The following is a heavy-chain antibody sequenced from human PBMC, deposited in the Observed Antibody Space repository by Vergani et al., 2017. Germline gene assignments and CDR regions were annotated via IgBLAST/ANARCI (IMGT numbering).Heavy chain of an antibody. Sequence: QVQLVQSGAEVKKPGASVQVSCEASGYTFTSYGISWVRQAPGQGLEWMVWISAYNGNTNDAQKLQGRVTRTTDTSTSTAYMELRSLRSDDTAVDYCARDWTLRYYDSSGSSDYWGQGTLVTVSS. CDR3: ARDWTLRYYDSSGSSDY. CDR1: GYTFTSYG. J-gene: IGHJ4*02. D-gene: IGHD3-22*01. CDR2: ISAYNGNT. V-gene: IGHV1-18*01.